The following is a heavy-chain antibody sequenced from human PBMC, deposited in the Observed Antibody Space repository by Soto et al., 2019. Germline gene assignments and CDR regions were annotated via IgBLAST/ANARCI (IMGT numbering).Heavy chain of an antibody. J-gene: IGHJ6*02. Sequence: QVQLEQSGAEVKKPGSSVKVSCRASGGTFSNSALSWVRQAPGQGLEWIGGIMPIFRTPDYAQKCQGRVTITANTSTSTAYMEARGLGADDPALYHCARDRNRLHLGGNYYYMLDVWGQGARVTVSS. CDR1: GGTFSNSA. V-gene: IGHV1-69*14. CDR2: IMPIFRTP. D-gene: IGHD6-25*01. CDR3: ARDRNRLHLGGNYYYMLDV.